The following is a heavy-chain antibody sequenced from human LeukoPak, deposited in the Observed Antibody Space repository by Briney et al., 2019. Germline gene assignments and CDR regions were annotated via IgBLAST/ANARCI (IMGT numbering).Heavy chain of an antibody. CDR3: ARDAIVVVAATPGMDV. CDR2: INPSGGST. Sequence: ASVKVSCKASGYTFTSYYMHWVRQAPGQGLEWMGIINPSGGSTSYAQKFQGRVTMTRDTSTSTVYMELSSLRSEDTAVYYCARDAIVVVAATPGMDVWGRGTTVTVSS. D-gene: IGHD2-15*01. V-gene: IGHV1-46*01. CDR1: GYTFTSYY. J-gene: IGHJ6*02.